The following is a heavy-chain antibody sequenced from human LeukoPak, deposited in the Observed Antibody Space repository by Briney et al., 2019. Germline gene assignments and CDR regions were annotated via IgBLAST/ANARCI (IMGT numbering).Heavy chain of an antibody. Sequence: GGSLRLSCAASGFTVSSNYMSWVRQAPGKGLEWVSVIYSGGSTYYADSVKGRFTISRDNSKNTLYLQMNSLRAEDMAVYYCARAERGYSYGYFDYWGQGTLVTVSS. CDR3: ARAERGYSYGYFDY. J-gene: IGHJ4*02. CDR1: GFTVSSNY. D-gene: IGHD5-18*01. V-gene: IGHV3-66*01. CDR2: IYSGGST.